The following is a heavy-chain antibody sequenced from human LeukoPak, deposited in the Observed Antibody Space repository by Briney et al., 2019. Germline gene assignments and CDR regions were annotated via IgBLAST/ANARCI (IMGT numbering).Heavy chain of an antibody. Sequence: SETLSLTCAVYGGSFSGYYWSWIRQPPWKGLEWIGEINHSGSTNYNPSLKSRVTISVDTSKNQFSLKLSSVTAADTAVYYCARGGRDIVVVVAASPYYYYYMDVWGKGTTVTVSS. V-gene: IGHV4-34*01. CDR2: INHSGST. J-gene: IGHJ6*03. CDR3: ARGGRDIVVVVAASPYYYYYMDV. D-gene: IGHD2-15*01. CDR1: GGSFSGYY.